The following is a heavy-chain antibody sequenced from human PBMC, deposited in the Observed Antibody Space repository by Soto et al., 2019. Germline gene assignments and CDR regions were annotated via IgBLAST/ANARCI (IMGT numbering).Heavy chain of an antibody. D-gene: IGHD3-10*01. V-gene: IGHV1-18*04. CDR2: ISAYNGNT. CDR3: ARDFGDSDYYGSGSYQWFDP. CDR1: GYTFTSYG. J-gene: IGHJ5*02. Sequence: ASVKVSCKASGYTFTSYGISWVRQAPGQGLEWMGWISAYNGNTNYAQKLQGRVTMTTDTSTSTAYMELRSLRSDDTAVYYCARDFGDSDYYGSGSYQWFDPWGQGTLVTVSS.